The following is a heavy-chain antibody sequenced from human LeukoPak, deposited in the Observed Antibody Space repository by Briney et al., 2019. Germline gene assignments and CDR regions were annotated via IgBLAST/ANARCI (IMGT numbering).Heavy chain of an antibody. Sequence: GGSLRLSCAASGFTFSSYSMNWVRQAPGKGLEWVSSISSSSSYIYYADSVKGRFTISRDNAKNSLYLQMNSLRAEDTAVYYCARGMYYYGSGSYYRVDSFDIWGQGTMVTVSS. D-gene: IGHD3-10*01. J-gene: IGHJ3*02. V-gene: IGHV3-21*01. CDR3: ARGMYYYGSGSYYRVDSFDI. CDR2: ISSSSSYI. CDR1: GFTFSSYS.